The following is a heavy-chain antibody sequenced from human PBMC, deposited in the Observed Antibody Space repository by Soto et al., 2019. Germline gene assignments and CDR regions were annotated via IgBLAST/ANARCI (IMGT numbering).Heavy chain of an antibody. CDR3: ARRSSSSWYHYGMDV. CDR1: GYSFTSYW. D-gene: IGHD6-13*01. CDR2: IDPSDSYT. Sequence: GESLKISCKGSGYSFTSYWISWVRQMPGKGLEWMGRIDPSDSYTNYSPSFQGHVTISADKSISTAYLQWSSLKASDTAMYYCARRSSSSWYHYGMDVWGQGTTVTLSS. J-gene: IGHJ6*02. V-gene: IGHV5-10-1*01.